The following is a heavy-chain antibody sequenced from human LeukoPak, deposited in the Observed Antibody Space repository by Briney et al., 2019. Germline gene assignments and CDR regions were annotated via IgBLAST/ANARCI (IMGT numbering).Heavy chain of an antibody. V-gene: IGHV4-38-2*01. Sequence: SETLSLTCAVPGYSISSDYYWSWIRQPPGKGLEWIGSMYHSGSTSYNPSLKSRVTISLDTSKNQFSLKLSSVTAADTAVYYCARLPHCGTTSCYRGGYYLDYWGQGTLVTVSS. CDR1: GYSISSDYY. J-gene: IGHJ4*02. CDR2: MYHSGST. CDR3: ARLPHCGTTSCYRGGYYLDY. D-gene: IGHD2-2*02.